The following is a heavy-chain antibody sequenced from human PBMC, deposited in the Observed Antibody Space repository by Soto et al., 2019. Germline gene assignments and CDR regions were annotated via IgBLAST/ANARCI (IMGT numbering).Heavy chain of an antibody. CDR2: IYYSGST. D-gene: IGHD3-3*01. CDR1: GGSISSYY. CDR3: ARAVRLFGVVAHYYFDY. V-gene: IGHV4-59*01. J-gene: IGHJ4*02. Sequence: PSETLSLTCTVSGGSISSYYWSWIRQPPGKGLEWIGYIYYSGSTNYNPSLKSRVTISVDTSKNQFSLKLSSVTAADTAVYYCARAVRLFGVVAHYYFDYWGQGTLVTVSS.